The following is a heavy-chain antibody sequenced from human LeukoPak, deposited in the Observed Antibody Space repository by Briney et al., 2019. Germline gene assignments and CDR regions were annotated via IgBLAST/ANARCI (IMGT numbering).Heavy chain of an antibody. J-gene: IGHJ4*02. D-gene: IGHD5/OR15-5a*01. CDR1: GGSISSGSYY. Sequence: SETLSLTCTVSGGSISSGSYYWSWIRQPAGKGLEWIGRIYTSGSTDYNPSLKSRVTISVDPSKNQFSLKLSSVTAADTAVYFCARGVYGGFYFDSWGQGTLLTVSS. V-gene: IGHV4-61*02. CDR2: IYTSGST. CDR3: ARGVYGGFYFDS.